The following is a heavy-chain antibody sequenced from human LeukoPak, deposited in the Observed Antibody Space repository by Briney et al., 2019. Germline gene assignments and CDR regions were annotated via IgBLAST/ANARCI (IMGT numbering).Heavy chain of an antibody. CDR3: ARAGRQLEGGEDIAGYYFDY. CDR2: ISSSGSTI. CDR1: GFTFSDYY. Sequence: PGGSLRLSCAASGFTFSDYYMSWIRQAPGKGLEWVSYISSSGSTIYYADSVKGRFTISRDNAKNSLYLQMNSLRAEDTAVYYCARAGRQLEGGEDIAGYYFDYWGQGTLVTVSS. J-gene: IGHJ4*02. D-gene: IGHD6-6*01. V-gene: IGHV3-11*04.